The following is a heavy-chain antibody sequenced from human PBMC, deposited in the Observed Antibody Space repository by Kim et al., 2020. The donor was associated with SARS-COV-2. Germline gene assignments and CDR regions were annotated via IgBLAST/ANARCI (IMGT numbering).Heavy chain of an antibody. CDR2: SRNKVNSYTT. J-gene: IGHJ3*02. Sequence: GGSLRLSCAASGFSFSDHYMDWVRQAPGKGLEWVGRSRNKVNSYTTEYAASVKGRFTISRDDSRNLVYLQLNSLKTEDTAVYYCGRSGSYNAIDIWGQGT. CDR3: GRSGSYNAIDI. D-gene: IGHD1-26*01. V-gene: IGHV3-72*01. CDR1: GFSFSDHY.